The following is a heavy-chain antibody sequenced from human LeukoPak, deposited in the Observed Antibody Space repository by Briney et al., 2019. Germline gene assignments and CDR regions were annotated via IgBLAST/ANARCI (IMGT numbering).Heavy chain of an antibody. Sequence: GGSLRLSCAASGFTFSSYWMHWVRQAPGKGLVWVSRINSDGSSTSYADSVKGRFTISRDNAKNTLYLQMNSLRAEDTAVYYCAKEMRFQQWTYDYWGQGTLVTVSS. D-gene: IGHD6-19*01. CDR3: AKEMRFQQWTYDY. CDR2: INSDGSST. J-gene: IGHJ4*02. CDR1: GFTFSSYW. V-gene: IGHV3-74*01.